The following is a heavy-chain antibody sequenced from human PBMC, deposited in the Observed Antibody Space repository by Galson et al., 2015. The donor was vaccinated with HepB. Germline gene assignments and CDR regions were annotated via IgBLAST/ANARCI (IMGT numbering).Heavy chain of an antibody. CDR2: ILFDGSNK. V-gene: IGHV3-30*18. CDR3: AKSHYYASTGYYYDY. J-gene: IGHJ4*02. D-gene: IGHD3-22*01. CDR1: GFTFSSFG. Sequence: SLRLSCAASGFTFSSFGMHWVRQTPGEGLEWVAVILFDGSNKYYADSVKGRFSISRDNSKNAVYLQMNSLRAEDTAVYYCAKSHYYASTGYYYDYWGQGALVTVSS.